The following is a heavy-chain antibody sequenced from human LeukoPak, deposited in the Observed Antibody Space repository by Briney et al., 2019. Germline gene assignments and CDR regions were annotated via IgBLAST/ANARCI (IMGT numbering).Heavy chain of an antibody. D-gene: IGHD1-1*01. CDR1: GYTFTGYY. Sequence: ASVKVSCKASGYTFTGYYMHWVRQAPGQGLEWMGWINPNSGGTNYAQKFQGRVTMTRDTSISTAYMELSRLRSDDTAVYYCARDAGTPLYYYGMDVWGQGTTVTVSS. V-gene: IGHV1-2*02. CDR2: INPNSGGT. J-gene: IGHJ6*02. CDR3: ARDAGTPLYYYGMDV.